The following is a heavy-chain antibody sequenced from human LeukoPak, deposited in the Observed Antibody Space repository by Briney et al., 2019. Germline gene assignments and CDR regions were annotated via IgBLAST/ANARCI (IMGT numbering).Heavy chain of an antibody. CDR1: GFTFSSYW. D-gene: IGHD6-19*01. CDR3: ARAYSSGWYSIGRYMDV. J-gene: IGHJ6*03. Sequence: GGSLRLSCAASGFTFSSYWMSWVRQAPGKGLEWVANIKQDGSEKYYVDSVKGRFTISRDNAKNSLYLQMNSLRAEDTAVYYCARAYSSGWYSIGRYMDVWGKGTTVTVS. V-gene: IGHV3-7*04. CDR2: IKQDGSEK.